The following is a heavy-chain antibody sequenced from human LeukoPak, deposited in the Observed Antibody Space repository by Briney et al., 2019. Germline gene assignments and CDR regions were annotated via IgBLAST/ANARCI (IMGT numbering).Heavy chain of an antibody. J-gene: IGHJ4*02. CDR2: MNPNSGDT. CDR1: GYTFTSYD. V-gene: IGHV1-8*01. Sequence: ASVKVSCKASGYTFTSYDITRVRPATGQGLEWMGWMNPNSGDTAYAQKFQGRVAMTRDTSISTAYMELSSLRSEDTAVYYCARGLGDYYHTSDFYYAVPAHWGQGTLVTVSS. CDR3: ARGLGDYYHTSDFYYAVPAH. D-gene: IGHD3-22*01.